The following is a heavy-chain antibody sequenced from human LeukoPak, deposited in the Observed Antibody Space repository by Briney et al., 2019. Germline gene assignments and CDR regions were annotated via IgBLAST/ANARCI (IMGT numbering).Heavy chain of an antibody. V-gene: IGHV3-23*01. CDR1: GASISSSRYY. CDR3: AKTYSSSWYGGYFDY. CDR2: ISKSGDDT. J-gene: IGHJ4*02. Sequence: ETLSLTCTVSGASISSSRYYWGWIRQPPGKGLEWVSAISKSGDDTYYADSVKGRFAISRDNSKNTFYLQMNSLRAEDTAVYYCAKTYSSSWYGGYFDYWGQGTLVTVSS. D-gene: IGHD6-13*01.